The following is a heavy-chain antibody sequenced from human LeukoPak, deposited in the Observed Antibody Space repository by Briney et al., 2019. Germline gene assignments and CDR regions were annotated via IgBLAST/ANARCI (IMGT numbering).Heavy chain of an antibody. CDR1: GFTFSSYW. CDR3: AKVVLRFLEWLFDY. V-gene: IGHV3-7*03. Sequence: PGGSLRLSCAASGFTFSSYWMSWVRQAPGKGLEWVANIKQDGSEKYYVDSVKGRFTISRDNAKNTLYLQMNSLRAEDTAVYYCAKVVLRFLEWLFDYWGQGTLVTVSS. J-gene: IGHJ4*02. CDR2: IKQDGSEK. D-gene: IGHD3-3*01.